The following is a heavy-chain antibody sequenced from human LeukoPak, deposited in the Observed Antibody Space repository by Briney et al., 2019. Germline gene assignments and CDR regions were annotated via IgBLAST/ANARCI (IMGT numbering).Heavy chain of an antibody. CDR2: IIPIFGTA. CDR3: ARGNSSGSKYFQH. V-gene: IGHV1-69*06. J-gene: IGHJ1*01. Sequence: SVKVSCKASGGTFSSYAISWVRQAPGQGLEWMGGIIPIFGTANYAQKFQGRVTITADKSTSTAYMELSSLRSEDTAVYYCARGNSSGSKYFQHWGQGTLVAVSS. D-gene: IGHD6-19*01. CDR1: GGTFSSYA.